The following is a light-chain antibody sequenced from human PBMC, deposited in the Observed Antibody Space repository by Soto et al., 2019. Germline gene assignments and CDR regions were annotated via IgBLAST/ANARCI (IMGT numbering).Light chain of an antibody. V-gene: IGKV3-20*01. CDR1: QSVSSSY. CDR2: GAS. J-gene: IGKJ1*01. CDR3: QQYGSSPWT. Sequence: IVMPQLPETLSLSSGEKATLSFRASQSVSSSYLAWYQQKPGQAPRLLIYGASSRATGIPDRFSGSGSGTDFTLTISRLEPEDFAVYYCQQYGSSPWTFGQGTKVDIK.